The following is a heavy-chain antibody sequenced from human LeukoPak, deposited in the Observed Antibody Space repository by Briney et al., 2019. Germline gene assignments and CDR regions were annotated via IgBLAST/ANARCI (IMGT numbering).Heavy chain of an antibody. CDR3: ARSLLRGVPEHYYYYGMDV. J-gene: IGHJ6*02. CDR1: GGTFSSYA. CDR2: NITIFGTA. D-gene: IGHD3-22*01. V-gene: IGHV1-69*01. Sequence: SVTVSCKASGGTFSSYAISWVRQAPGQGLEWMGGNITIFGTANYAQKFQGRVTITADESTSTAYMELSSLRSEDTAVYYCARSLLRGVPEHYYYYGMDVWGQGTTVTVSS.